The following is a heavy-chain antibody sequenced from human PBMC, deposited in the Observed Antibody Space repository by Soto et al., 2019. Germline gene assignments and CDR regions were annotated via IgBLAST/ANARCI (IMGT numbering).Heavy chain of an antibody. D-gene: IGHD2-8*02. Sequence: PGESLNISCKGSGYSFTSYWIGWVRQMPGKGLEWMGIIYPGDSDTRYSPSFQGQVTISADKSISTAYLQWSSLKASDTAMYYCARSTGRGGAAYYYYYGMDVWGQGTTVTVSS. CDR1: GYSFTSYW. V-gene: IGHV5-51*01. J-gene: IGHJ6*02. CDR2: IYPGDSDT. CDR3: ARSTGRGGAAYYYYYGMDV.